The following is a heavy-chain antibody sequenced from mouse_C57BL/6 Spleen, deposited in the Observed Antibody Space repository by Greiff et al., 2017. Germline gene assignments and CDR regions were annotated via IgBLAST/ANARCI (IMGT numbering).Heavy chain of an antibody. CDR2: IRNKANGYTT. Sequence: EVKLMESGGGLVQPGGSLSLSCAASGFTFTDYYMSWVRQPPGKALEWLGFIRNKANGYTTEYSASVKGRFTISRDNSQSILYLQMNALRAEDSATYYCARYPAYYSNYYYARDDWGQGTSVTVSS. J-gene: IGHJ4*01. V-gene: IGHV7-3*01. CDR1: GFTFTDYY. CDR3: ARYPAYYSNYYYARDD. D-gene: IGHD2-5*01.